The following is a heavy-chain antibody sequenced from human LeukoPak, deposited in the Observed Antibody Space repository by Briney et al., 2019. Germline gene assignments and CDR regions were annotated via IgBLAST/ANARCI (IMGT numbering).Heavy chain of an antibody. V-gene: IGHV3-33*06. CDR3: AKDLLSGELGN. CDR1: GFTFSSNG. CDR2: IWYDGSNK. D-gene: IGHD7-27*01. J-gene: IGHJ3*01. Sequence: GRSLRLSCAASGFTFSSNGMHWVRQAPGKGLEWVAVIWYDGSNKYYADSVKGRFTISRDNSRNTLYLQMNSLRAEDTAVYYCAKDLLSGELGNWGQGTMVNVSS.